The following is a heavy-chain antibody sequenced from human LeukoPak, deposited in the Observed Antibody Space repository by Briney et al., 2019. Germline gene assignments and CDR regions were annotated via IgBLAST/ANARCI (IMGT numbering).Heavy chain of an antibody. CDR1: GYSISSGYY. D-gene: IGHD3-10*01. Sequence: SETLSLTCTVSGYSISSGYYWGWIRQPPGKGLEWIGSIYHSGSTYYNPSLKSRVTISVDTSKNQFSLKLSSVTAADTAVYYCARDLWFGENGGFDPWGQGTLVTVSS. CDR2: IYHSGST. CDR3: ARDLWFGENGGFDP. V-gene: IGHV4-38-2*02. J-gene: IGHJ5*02.